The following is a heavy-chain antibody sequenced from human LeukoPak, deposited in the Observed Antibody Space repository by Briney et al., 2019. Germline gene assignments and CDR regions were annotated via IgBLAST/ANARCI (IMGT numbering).Heavy chain of an antibody. CDR1: DGSISSYY. J-gene: IGHJ4*02. CDR3: ARGEWELPDY. D-gene: IGHD1-26*01. Sequence: SETLSLTCTVSDGSISSYYWSWIRQPPGKGLEWIGYIYYSGSTNYNPSLKSRVTISVDTSKNQFSLKLSSVTAADTAVYYCARGEWELPDYWGQGTLVTVSS. CDR2: IYYSGST. V-gene: IGHV4-59*01.